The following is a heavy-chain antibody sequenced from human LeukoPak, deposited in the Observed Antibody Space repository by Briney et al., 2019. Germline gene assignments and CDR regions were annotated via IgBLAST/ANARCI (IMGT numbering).Heavy chain of an antibody. V-gene: IGHV4-59*01. J-gene: IGHJ1*01. CDR3: ASSSWSAEYFQH. CDR1: GGSISSYY. CDR2: IYYSGGT. D-gene: IGHD6-13*01. Sequence: SETLSLTCTVSGGSISSYYWSWIRQPPGRGLEWIGYIYYSGGTNYNPSLKSRVTISVDTSKNQFSLKLSSVTAADTAVYYCASSSWSAEYFQHWGQGTLVTVSS.